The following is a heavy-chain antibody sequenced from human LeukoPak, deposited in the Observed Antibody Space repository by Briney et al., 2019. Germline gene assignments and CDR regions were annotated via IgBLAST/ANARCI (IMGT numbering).Heavy chain of an antibody. Sequence: GGSLRLSCAASGFTVSSNYMSWVRQAPGKGLEWVSVIYSGGSTYYADSVKGRFTISRDNSKNTLYLQMNSLRAEDTAVYYCARDSSGWNSFDYWGQGTLVTVSS. D-gene: IGHD6-19*01. CDR2: IYSGGST. CDR1: GFTVSSNY. J-gene: IGHJ4*02. V-gene: IGHV3-66*01. CDR3: ARDSSGWNSFDY.